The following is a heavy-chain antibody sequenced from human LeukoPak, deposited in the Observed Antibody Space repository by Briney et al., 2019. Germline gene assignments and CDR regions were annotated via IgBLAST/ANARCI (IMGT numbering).Heavy chain of an antibody. D-gene: IGHD3-3*01. V-gene: IGHV4-61*02. CDR2: IYTSGST. Sequence: SQTLSLTCTVSGGSISSGSYYWSWIRQPAGKGLEWIGRIYTSGSTNYNPSLKIRVTISVDTSKNQFSLKLSSVTAADTAVYYCARASTYYDFWSGSNADWFDPWGQGTLVTVSS. CDR3: ARASTYYDFWSGSNADWFDP. J-gene: IGHJ5*02. CDR1: GGSISSGSYY.